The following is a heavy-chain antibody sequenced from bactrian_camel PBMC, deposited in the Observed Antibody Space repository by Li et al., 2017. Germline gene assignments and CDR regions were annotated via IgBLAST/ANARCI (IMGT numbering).Heavy chain of an antibody. Sequence: HVQLVESGGGSVQSGGSLRLSCVVSRITSSRYCMAWFRQVPGKEREEVASIDSDGDKADVADSVKGRFTISQDTAKNTLYLQMNSLNPEDTSTYYCAAVVGGGYCYLPDPRYSSLGQGTQVTVS. CDR1: RITSSRYC. CDR2: IDSDGDKA. D-gene: IGHD2*01. CDR3: AAVVGGGYCYLPDPRYSS. V-gene: IGHV3S6*01. J-gene: IGHJ6*01.